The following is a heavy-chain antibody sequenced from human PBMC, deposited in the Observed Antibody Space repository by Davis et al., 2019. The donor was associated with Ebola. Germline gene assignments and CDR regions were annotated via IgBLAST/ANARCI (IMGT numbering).Heavy chain of an antibody. V-gene: IGHV1-18*01. J-gene: IGHJ4*02. CDR3: TRDYGATDY. Sequence: ASVKVSCKASGYTFTSYGISWVRQAPGQGLEWMGWISAYNGNTNYAQKLQGRVTMTTDTSTSTAYMELRNPGSDDTAVYYRTRDYGATDYWGQGTLVTVSS. CDR1: GYTFTSYG. D-gene: IGHD4-17*01. CDR2: ISAYNGNT.